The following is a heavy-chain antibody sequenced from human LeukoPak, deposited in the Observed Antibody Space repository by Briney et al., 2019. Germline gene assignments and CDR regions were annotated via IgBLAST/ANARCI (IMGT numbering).Heavy chain of an antibody. Sequence: SETLSHSRTLSLGSTSGYYWSSIWEPPRKGLERGGSIYYRGSTNYNPSLKSRVTISVDTSKNQFPLRLSSVTAADTAVYYCARGPPCSGGSCYPPHYFDYWGQGTLVTVSS. V-gene: IGHV4-59*01. CDR1: LGSTSGYY. CDR3: ARGPPCSGGSCYPPHYFDY. D-gene: IGHD2-15*01. CDR2: IYYRGST. J-gene: IGHJ4*02.